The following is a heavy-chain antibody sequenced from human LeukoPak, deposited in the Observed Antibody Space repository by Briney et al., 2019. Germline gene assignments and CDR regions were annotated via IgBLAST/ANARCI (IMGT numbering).Heavy chain of an antibody. V-gene: IGHV4-38-2*01. D-gene: IGHD3-3*01. CDR3: ARGTRGLEWLANDAFDI. Sequence: SETLSLTCAVSGYSISSGYYWGWIRQPPGKGLEWIGSIYHSGSIYYNPSLKSRVTISVDTSKNQFSLKLSSVTAADTAVYYCARGTRGLEWLANDAFDIWGQGTMVTVSS. CDR2: IYHSGSI. J-gene: IGHJ3*02. CDR1: GYSISSGYY.